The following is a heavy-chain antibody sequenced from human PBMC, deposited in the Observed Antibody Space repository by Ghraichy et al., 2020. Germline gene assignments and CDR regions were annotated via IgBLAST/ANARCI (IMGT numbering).Heavy chain of an antibody. D-gene: IGHD6-6*01. CDR2: IYYSGTT. CDR1: GGSISSGIHH. CDR3: TREYASSPAD. J-gene: IGHJ4*02. V-gene: IGHV4-39*02. Sequence: SETLSLTCTVSGGSISSGIHHWGWMRQPPGKGLEWIGSIYYSGTTYYNPSLRSRLSLSIDTSRNQFSLRLGSLTAADTAVYYCTREYASSPADWGQGTLVIVSP.